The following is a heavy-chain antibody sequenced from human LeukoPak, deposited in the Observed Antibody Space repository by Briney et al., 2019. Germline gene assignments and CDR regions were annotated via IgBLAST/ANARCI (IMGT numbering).Heavy chain of an antibody. CDR3: ARGDGYKDFDY. D-gene: IGHD5-24*01. J-gene: IGHJ4*02. V-gene: IGHV4-61*02. CDR1: GGSISSGSYY. CDR2: IYTSGST. Sequence: SETLSLTCTVSGGSISSGSYYWSWIRQPAGKGLEWIGRIYTSGSTNYNPSLKSRVTIPVDTSKNQFSLKLSSVTAADTAVYYCARGDGYKDFDYWGQGTLVTVSS.